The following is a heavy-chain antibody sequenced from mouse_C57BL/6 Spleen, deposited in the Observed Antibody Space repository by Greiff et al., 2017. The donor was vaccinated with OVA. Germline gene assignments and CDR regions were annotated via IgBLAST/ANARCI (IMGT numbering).Heavy chain of an antibody. CDR2: IDPSDSYT. V-gene: IGHV1-59*01. CDR3: ARDYYGSSYRAMDY. D-gene: IGHD1-1*01. J-gene: IGHJ4*01. CDR1: GYTFTSYW. Sequence: QVQLQQPGAELVRPGTSVKLSCKASGYTFTSYWMHWVKQRPGQGLEWIGVIDPSDSYTNYNQKLKGKATLTVDKSSSPAYMQLSSLTSEVSSVYYCARDYYGSSYRAMDYWGQGTSVTVSS.